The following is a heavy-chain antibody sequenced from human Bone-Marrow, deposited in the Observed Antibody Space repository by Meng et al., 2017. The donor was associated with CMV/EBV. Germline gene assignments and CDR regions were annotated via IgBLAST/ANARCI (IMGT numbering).Heavy chain of an antibody. V-gene: IGHV1-46*01. J-gene: IGHJ6*02. D-gene: IGHD3-10*01. CDR3: ARDMYGSGSYYYGMDV. CDR1: GYTFTSYY. Sequence: ASVKVSCKASGYTFTSYYMHWVRQAPGQGLEWMGWISTSNGNTIYAQKIQDRVTMTRETSTSTVYMELRSLRSDDTAVYYCARDMYGSGSYYYGMDVWGQGTTVTVPS. CDR2: ISTSNGNT.